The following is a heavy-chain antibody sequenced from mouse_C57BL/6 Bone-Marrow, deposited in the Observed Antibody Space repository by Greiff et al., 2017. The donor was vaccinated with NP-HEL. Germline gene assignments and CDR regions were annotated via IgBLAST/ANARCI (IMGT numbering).Heavy chain of an antibody. CDR1: GYTFTSYW. J-gene: IGHJ1*03. V-gene: IGHV1-55*01. CDR3: ARYNFYYGSSYWYFDV. CDR2: IYPGSGST. Sequence: QVQLQQPGAELVKPGASVKMSCKASGYTFTSYWITWVKQRPGQGLEWIGDIYPGSGSTNYNEKFKSKATLTVDTSSSTAYMQLSSLTSEDSAVYYCARYNFYYGSSYWYFDVWGTGTTVTVSS. D-gene: IGHD1-1*01.